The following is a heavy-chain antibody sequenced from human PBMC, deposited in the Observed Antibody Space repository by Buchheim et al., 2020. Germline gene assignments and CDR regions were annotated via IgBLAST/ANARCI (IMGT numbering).Heavy chain of an antibody. CDR2: IKHVGST. Sequence: QVQLQQWGAGLLKPSETLSLTCAVYGGSFSDYYWSWIRQPPGKGLEWIGEIKHVGSTNYNPSLKSRVTISIDTSQNQFSLRLNSVTAADTAVYYCARSYSSGWYPILDYWGQGTL. CDR3: ARSYSSGWYPILDY. J-gene: IGHJ4*02. CDR1: GGSFSDYY. V-gene: IGHV4-34*01. D-gene: IGHD6-19*01.